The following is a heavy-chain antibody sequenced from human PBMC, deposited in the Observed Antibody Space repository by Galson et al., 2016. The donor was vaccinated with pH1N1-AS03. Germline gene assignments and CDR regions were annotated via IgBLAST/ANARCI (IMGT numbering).Heavy chain of an antibody. Sequence: QSGAEVKMPGESLRISCKGSGYSFTKFWITWVRQMPGKGLEWMGRIDPSDSYTNYSPSFQGHVTISVDKFINTAYLQWSSLKASDSAMYYCARMTYHYDSTGYYGWLDPWGQGTLVTVSS. V-gene: IGHV5-10-1*01. CDR2: IDPSDSYT. CDR1: GYSFTKFW. D-gene: IGHD3-22*01. J-gene: IGHJ5*02. CDR3: ARMTYHYDSTGYYGWLDP.